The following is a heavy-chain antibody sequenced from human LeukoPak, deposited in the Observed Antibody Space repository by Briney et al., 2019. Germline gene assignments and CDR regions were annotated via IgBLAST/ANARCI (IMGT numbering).Heavy chain of an antibody. J-gene: IGHJ4*02. CDR3: ARELDITGWVGAFDY. CDR1: GFTFHDYA. Sequence: PGGSLRLSCAASGFTFHDYAMHWVRQAPGKGLEWVSLISWDGGSTYYADSVKGRFTISRDNSKNSVYLQMNNLRAEDTAVYYCARELDITGWVGAFDYWGQGTVVTVSS. D-gene: IGHD6-19*01. V-gene: IGHV3-43D*03. CDR2: ISWDGGST.